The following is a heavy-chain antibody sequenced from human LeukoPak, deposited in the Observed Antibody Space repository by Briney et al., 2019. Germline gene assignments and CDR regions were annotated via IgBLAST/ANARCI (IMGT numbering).Heavy chain of an antibody. Sequence: PSETLSLTCTVSGGSLSSYYWSWIRQPPGKGLEWIGYIYYSGSTNYNPSLKSRVTISVDTSKNQFSLKLSSVTAADTAVYYCARGYGSGSYFNVGNDYWGQGPLVPVS. CDR2: IYYSGST. J-gene: IGHJ4*02. CDR3: ARGYGSGSYFNVGNDY. D-gene: IGHD3-10*01. CDR1: GGSLSSYY. V-gene: IGHV4-59*08.